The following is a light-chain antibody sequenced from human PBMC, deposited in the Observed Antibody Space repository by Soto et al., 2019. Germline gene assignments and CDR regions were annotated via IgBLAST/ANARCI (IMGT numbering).Light chain of an antibody. Sequence: QMTQSPSSVSASVGDTITITCRASQGIHNWLAWYQQKPGKAPQLLIYGASSLQSGVPSRFSGSGSGTEFTFTISSLQPEDSATYYCQQGNNFPLTFGGGTNVEIK. CDR2: GAS. V-gene: IGKV1-12*01. CDR3: QQGNNFPLT. CDR1: QGIHNW. J-gene: IGKJ4*01.